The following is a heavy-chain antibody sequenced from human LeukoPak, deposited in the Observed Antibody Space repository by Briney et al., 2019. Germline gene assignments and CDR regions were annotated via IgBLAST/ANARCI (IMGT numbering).Heavy chain of an antibody. CDR3: ARDVGRFCTRGSCFSDA. V-gene: IGHV3-7*05. J-gene: IGHJ5*02. CDR2: IKEDGSET. Sequence: GWALRLSGAGSGFQFNTYWISWIRQAPGKGLQWLGNIKEDGSETYYVGSLKGRLTISRDNAKTSSFLEMSSLGVEDTAVYYCARDVGRFCTRGSCFSDAWGQGTLVTVSS. CDR1: GFQFNTYW. D-gene: IGHD2-15*01.